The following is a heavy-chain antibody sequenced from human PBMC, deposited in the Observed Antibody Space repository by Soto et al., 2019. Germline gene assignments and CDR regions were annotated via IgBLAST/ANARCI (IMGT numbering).Heavy chain of an antibody. V-gene: IGHV5-51*01. CDR1: GYSFTIYC. D-gene: IGHD1-26*01. CDR3: ARRQLRTEDFDY. CDR2: IYPGDSDT. Sequence: PGESLKISCNGSGYSFTIYCIGLVLQMPGKGLEWMGIIYPGDSDTRYSPSFQGQVTISADKSINAAYLQWSSLMASDTAMYYCARRQLRTEDFDYWGQGTLVTVSS. J-gene: IGHJ4*02.